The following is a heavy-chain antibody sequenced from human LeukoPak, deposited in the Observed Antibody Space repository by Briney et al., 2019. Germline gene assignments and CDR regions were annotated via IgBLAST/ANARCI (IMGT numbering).Heavy chain of an antibody. CDR3: ATDIVVVVAALRSFVDY. CDR2: ISSSSSYI. Sequence: GGSLRLSCAASGFTFSSYSMNWVRQAPGKGLEWVSSISSSSSYIYYADSVKGRFTISRDNAKNSLYLQMNSLRAEDTAVYYCATDIVVVVAALRSFVDYWGQGTLVTVSS. V-gene: IGHV3-21*01. D-gene: IGHD2-15*01. J-gene: IGHJ4*02. CDR1: GFTFSSYS.